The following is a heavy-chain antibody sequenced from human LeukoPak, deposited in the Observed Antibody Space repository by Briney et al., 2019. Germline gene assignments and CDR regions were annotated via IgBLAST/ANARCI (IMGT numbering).Heavy chain of an antibody. Sequence: KPSGTLSLTRAVSGGSISSGNWWSWVRQPPGKGLEWIGEIYHSGSTNYNPSLKSRVTISLDKSKNQFSLKLNSVAAADTAVYYCARDLRVPAAMGDAFDIWGQGTMVTVSS. CDR3: ARDLRVPAAMGDAFDI. V-gene: IGHV4-4*02. J-gene: IGHJ3*02. CDR1: GGSISSGNW. CDR2: IYHSGST. D-gene: IGHD2-2*01.